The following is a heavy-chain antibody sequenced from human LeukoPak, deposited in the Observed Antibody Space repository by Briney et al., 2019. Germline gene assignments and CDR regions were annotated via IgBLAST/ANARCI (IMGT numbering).Heavy chain of an antibody. V-gene: IGHV4-39*07. Sequence: SETLSLTCTVSGGSISSSSYYWGWIRQPPGKGLEWIGSIYYSGSTNYNPSLKSRVTISVDTSKNQFSLKLSSVTAADTAVYYCAREPHYGGNDYYYMDVWGKGTTVTISS. CDR3: AREPHYGGNDYYYMDV. J-gene: IGHJ6*03. CDR1: GGSISSSSYY. D-gene: IGHD4-23*01. CDR2: IYYSGST.